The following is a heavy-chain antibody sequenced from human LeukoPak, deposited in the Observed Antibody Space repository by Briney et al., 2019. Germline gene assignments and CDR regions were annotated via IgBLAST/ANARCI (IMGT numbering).Heavy chain of an antibody. D-gene: IGHD3-3*01. CDR1: GFTFSSYA. Sequence: PGGSLRLSCAASGFTFSSYAMGWVRQAPGKGLEWVSAISGSGGTTPYADSVKGRFTISRDNSKNTLYLQMNSLRAEDTAVYYCAKVGYYDFWNGYFSRFDSWGQGTLVTVSS. CDR2: ISGSGGTT. V-gene: IGHV3-23*01. CDR3: AKVGYYDFWNGYFSRFDS. J-gene: IGHJ4*02.